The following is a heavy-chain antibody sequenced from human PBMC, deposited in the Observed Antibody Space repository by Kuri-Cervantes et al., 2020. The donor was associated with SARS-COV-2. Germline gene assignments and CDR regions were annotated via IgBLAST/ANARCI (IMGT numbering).Heavy chain of an antibody. V-gene: IGHV3-30-3*01. CDR1: GFTFSSYA. Sequence: GGTLRLSCAASGFTFSSYAMSWVRQAPGKGLEWVAVISYDGSNKYYADSVKGRFTISRDNSKNTLYLQMNSLRAEDTAVYYCARQGGRAIYFDYWGQGTLVTVSS. CDR2: ISYDGSNK. J-gene: IGHJ4*02. D-gene: IGHD6-25*01. CDR3: ARQGGRAIYFDY.